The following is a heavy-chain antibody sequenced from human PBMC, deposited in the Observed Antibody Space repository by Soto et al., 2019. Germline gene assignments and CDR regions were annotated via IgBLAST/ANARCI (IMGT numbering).Heavy chain of an antibody. CDR2: INAGNGNT. V-gene: IGHV1-3*01. J-gene: IGHJ5*02. D-gene: IGHD2-2*01. CDR1: GYTFTSYA. Sequence: QVQLVQSGAEMKKPGASVKVSCKASGYTFTSYAMHWVRQAPGQRLEWMGWINAGNGNTKYSQKFRGRVTITRDTSASTAYMELSSLRSEDTAVYYCAREYCSSTSCYRGENWFDPWGQGTLVTVSS. CDR3: AREYCSSTSCYRGENWFDP.